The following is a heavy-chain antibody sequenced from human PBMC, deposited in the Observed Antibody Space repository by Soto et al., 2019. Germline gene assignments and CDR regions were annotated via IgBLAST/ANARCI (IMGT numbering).Heavy chain of an antibody. CDR1: GYTFTSYG. Sequence: GASVKVSCKASGYTFTSYGISWVRQAPGQGLEWMGWSSAYNGNTNYAQKLQGRVTMTTDTSTSTAYMELRSLRSDDTAVYYCASQKTPDDAFDIWGQGTMVTVSS. J-gene: IGHJ3*02. CDR2: SSAYNGNT. V-gene: IGHV1-18*01. CDR3: ASQKTPDDAFDI.